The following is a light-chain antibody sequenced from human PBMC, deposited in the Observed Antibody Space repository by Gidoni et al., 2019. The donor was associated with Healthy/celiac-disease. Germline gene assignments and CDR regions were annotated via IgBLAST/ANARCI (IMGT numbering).Light chain of an antibody. CDR3: QQSHSTPWT. Sequence: DIQMTQSPSSLSASVGDRVTITCRASQSISSYLNWYQQKPGKAPKLLIYAASSLQSGVPSRCSGSGSGTDFTLTISSLQPEDFATYYCQQSHSTPWTFGQGTKVEIK. CDR2: AAS. CDR1: QSISSY. J-gene: IGKJ1*01. V-gene: IGKV1-39*01.